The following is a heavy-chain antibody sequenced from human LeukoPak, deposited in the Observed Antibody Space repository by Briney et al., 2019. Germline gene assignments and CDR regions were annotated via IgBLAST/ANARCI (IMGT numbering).Heavy chain of an antibody. CDR2: TNHVGST. D-gene: IGHD1-26*01. J-gene: IGHJ4*02. CDR1: GGSISSHY. V-gene: IGHV4-59*08. Sequence: NPSETLSLTCTVSGGSISSHYWSWIRQPPGKGLQWVGYTNHVGSTDYNPSLKSRVTISIDTSKNQFSLKLSSVTAADTAVYYCARHYDGRGSGSYYEDYWGQGTLVIASS. CDR3: ARHYDGRGSGSYYEDY.